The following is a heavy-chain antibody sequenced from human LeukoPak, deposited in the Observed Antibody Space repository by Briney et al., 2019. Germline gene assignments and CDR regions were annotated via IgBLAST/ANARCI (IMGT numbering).Heavy chain of an antibody. J-gene: IGHJ4*02. V-gene: IGHV1-18*01. Sequence: ASVTVSCKASGYIFTSYGISWVRQAPGQGLEWMGWISAYNGNTNYAQRLQGRVTMTTDTSTSTAYMELRSLRSDDTAVYYCARDEDYHILTSYERFDYWGQGTLVTVSS. D-gene: IGHD3-9*01. CDR2: ISAYNGNT. CDR3: ARDEDYHILTSYERFDY. CDR1: GYIFTSYG.